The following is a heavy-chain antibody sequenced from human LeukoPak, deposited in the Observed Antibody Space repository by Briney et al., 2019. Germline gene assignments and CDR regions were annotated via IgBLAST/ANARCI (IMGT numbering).Heavy chain of an antibody. J-gene: IGHJ5*02. CDR1: GGTFRSYA. D-gene: IGHD1-26*01. CDR2: INPIFGTA. V-gene: IGHV1-69*13. Sequence: SVKVSCKASGGTFRSYAISWVRQAPGQGLEWMGGINPIFGTANYAQKFQGRVTITADESTSTAYMELSSLRSEDTAVYYCATWEWELLRNWFDPWGQGTLVTVSS. CDR3: ATWEWELLRNWFDP.